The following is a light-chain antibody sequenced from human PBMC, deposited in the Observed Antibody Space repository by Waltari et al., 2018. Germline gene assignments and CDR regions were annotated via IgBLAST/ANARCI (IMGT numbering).Light chain of an antibody. CDR1: QSVSSSD. Sequence: EIVLTQSPGIVSLSPGERTTLPCRASQSVSSSDLAWYQQKPGQAPRLLIYGASSRATGIPDRFSGAGSGTDFTLTISRLEPEDVAVYFCQQYGRPPFTFGPGTKVHI. J-gene: IGKJ3*01. CDR3: QQYGRPPFT. CDR2: GAS. V-gene: IGKV3-20*01.